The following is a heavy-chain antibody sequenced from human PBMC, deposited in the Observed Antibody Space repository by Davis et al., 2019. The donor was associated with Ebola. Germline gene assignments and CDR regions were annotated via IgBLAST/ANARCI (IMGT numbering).Heavy chain of an antibody. CDR2: ISSSSSYI. D-gene: IGHD3-22*01. J-gene: IGHJ4*02. Sequence: GGSLRLSCVASGFTFTSYSMNCVRHAPGKGLEWVSSISSSSSYIYYADSVKGRLTISRDNAKNSLYLQMNSLRAEDTAVYYCARDMYYYDSSGYYAYYFDYWGQGTLVTVSS. CDR1: GFTFTSYS. CDR3: ARDMYYYDSSGYYAYYFDY. V-gene: IGHV3-21*01.